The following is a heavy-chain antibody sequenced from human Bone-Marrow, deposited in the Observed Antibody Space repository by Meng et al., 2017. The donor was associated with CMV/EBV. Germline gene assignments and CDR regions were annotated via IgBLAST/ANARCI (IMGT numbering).Heavy chain of an antibody. CDR3: ATRPRLGADAGFDC. D-gene: IGHD1-26*01. J-gene: IGHJ4*02. CDR1: GFTFSNYA. V-gene: IGHV3-23*03. CDR2: IYSGGNNP. Sequence: GGSLRLSCAASGFTFSNYAMTWVRQAPGKGLEWVSVIYSGGNNPYYADSVKGRFTISRDDSRNTLYLQMNSLRAEDTAIYYCATRPRLGADAGFDCWGQGTRVTVSS.